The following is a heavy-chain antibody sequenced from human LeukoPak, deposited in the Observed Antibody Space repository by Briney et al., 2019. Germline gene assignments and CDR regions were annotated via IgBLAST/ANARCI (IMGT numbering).Heavy chain of an antibody. Sequence: GASVKVSCKASGYTFTSYYMHWVRQAPGQGLEWMGIINPSGGSTSYAQKFQGRVTMTRDTSTSTVYMELSSLRSEDTAVYYCARDHDGPRGRNRGYLQHWGQGTLVTVSS. CDR3: ARDHDGPRGRNRGYLQH. V-gene: IGHV1-46*01. J-gene: IGHJ1*01. CDR1: GYTFTSYY. CDR2: INPSGGST. D-gene: IGHD1-14*01.